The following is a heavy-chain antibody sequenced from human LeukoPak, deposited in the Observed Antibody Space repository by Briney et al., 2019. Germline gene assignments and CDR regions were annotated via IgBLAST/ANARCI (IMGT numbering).Heavy chain of an antibody. Sequence: SETLSLTCTVSGGSISSYYWSWIRQPPGKGLECIGYIYYSGSTNYNPSLKSRVAVSVDTSKNQFSLKLSSVTAADTAVYYCARVGVPGGFDYWGQGTLVTVSS. CDR1: GGSISSYY. D-gene: IGHD2-2*01. V-gene: IGHV4-59*01. CDR3: ARVGVPGGFDY. J-gene: IGHJ4*02. CDR2: IYYSGST.